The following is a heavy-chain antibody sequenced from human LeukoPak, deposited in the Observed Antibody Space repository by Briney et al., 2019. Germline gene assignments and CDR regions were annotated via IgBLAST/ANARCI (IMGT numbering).Heavy chain of an antibody. J-gene: IGHJ3*02. D-gene: IGHD2-15*01. V-gene: IGHV4-39*01. CDR3: ARRRAIAVHSGSAFDI. CDR2: IYYSGTT. CDR1: GGSISSSSYY. Sequence: SETLSLTCTVSGGSISSSSYYWGWIRQPPGKGLEWIGSIYYSGTTFYNPSLKSRVTISVDTSRNQFSLKLSSVTAADTAVYYCARRRAIAVHSGSAFDIWGQGTMVTVSS.